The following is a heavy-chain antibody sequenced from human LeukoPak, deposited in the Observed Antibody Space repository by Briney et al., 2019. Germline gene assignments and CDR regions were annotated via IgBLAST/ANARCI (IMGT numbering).Heavy chain of an antibody. CDR3: AKDLPTLTYYFDY. CDR1: GFTFSNCA. CDR2: ISGSGGGT. Sequence: GGSLRLSCTASGFTFSNCAMAWVRQAPGKGLEWVSGISGSGGGTYYADSVKGRFTISRDNSKSTLYLQMNSLRAEDTAVYYCAKDLPTLTYYFDYWGQGTLVTVSS. V-gene: IGHV3-23*01. J-gene: IGHJ4*02.